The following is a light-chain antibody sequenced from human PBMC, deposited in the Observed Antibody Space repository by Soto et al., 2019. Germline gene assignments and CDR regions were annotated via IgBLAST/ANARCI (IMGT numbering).Light chain of an antibody. J-gene: IGKJ5*01. CDR2: DAS. CDR1: QDIGKY. Sequence: DIEMTQSPSSLSASLGDRVSITCEASQDIGKYLNWYQQIPGKAPKLLIFDASNLESGVPSRFSGSGSGTDFTFTISSLQPEDIETYYCQQYETLPITFGQGTRLEIK. V-gene: IGKV1-33*01. CDR3: QQYETLPIT.